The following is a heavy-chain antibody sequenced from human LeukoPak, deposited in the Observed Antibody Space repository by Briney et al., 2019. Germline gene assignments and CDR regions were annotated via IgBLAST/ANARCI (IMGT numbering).Heavy chain of an antibody. CDR3: ARDRSRDYYGSGSYPYDAFDI. CDR1: GGSISSSNW. CDR2: IYHSGST. Sequence: PSGTLSLTCAVSGGSISSSNWWSWVRQPPGKGLEWIGEIYHSGSTNYNPSLKSRVTISVDKSKNQFSLKLSSVTAADTAVYYCARDRSRDYYGSGSYPYDAFDIWGQGTMVTVSS. D-gene: IGHD3-10*01. J-gene: IGHJ3*02. V-gene: IGHV4-4*02.